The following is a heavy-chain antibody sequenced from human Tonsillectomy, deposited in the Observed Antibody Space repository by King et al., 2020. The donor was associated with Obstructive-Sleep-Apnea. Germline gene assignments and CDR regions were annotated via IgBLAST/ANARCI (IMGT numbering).Heavy chain of an antibody. Sequence: QLQESGPGLVKSSETLSLTCTVSGGSISMYYWSWIRQPPGKGLEWMGYIYYNGSTNYNPSLKSRVTISVDTPRNQFFLKLSSVTAADTALYYCARVGKCYHGSGGPGGYFDLWGRGPRVTVSS. D-gene: IGHD3-10*01. CDR3: ARVGKCYHGSGGPGGYFDL. CDR2: IYYNGST. CDR1: GGSISMYY. J-gene: IGHJ2*01. V-gene: IGHV4-59*01.